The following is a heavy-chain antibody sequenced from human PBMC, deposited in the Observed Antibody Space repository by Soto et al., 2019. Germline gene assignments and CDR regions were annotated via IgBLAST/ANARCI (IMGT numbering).Heavy chain of an antibody. D-gene: IGHD2-15*01. V-gene: IGHV2-5*01. CDR2: IYGSDDK. CDR3: ARRRPTGLFDF. J-gene: IGHJ4*02. Sequence: QITLKESGHTLVKPTQTLTLTCTFSGFSLDTYEVGVGWIRQPPGRALEWLALIYGSDDKRYRPSLKNRLTLTKDTSKKQVVLTMTNMDPADTATFYCARRRPTGLFDFWGQGTLVTVSS. CDR1: GFSLDTYEVG.